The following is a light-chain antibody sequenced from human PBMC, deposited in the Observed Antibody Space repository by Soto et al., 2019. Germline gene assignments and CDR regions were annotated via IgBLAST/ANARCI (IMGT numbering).Light chain of an antibody. CDR3: QQYGSSPWT. CDR2: GAS. CDR1: QSVSSSY. V-gene: IGKV3-20*01. J-gene: IGKJ1*01. Sequence: DIVLTQAPGTLSLSPGERATLSCRASQSVSSSYLAWYQQRPGQAPRLLIYGASNRAAAIPDRFSGSGSGTDFTLTISRLEPEDFAVFYCQQYGSSPWTFGQGTKVDIK.